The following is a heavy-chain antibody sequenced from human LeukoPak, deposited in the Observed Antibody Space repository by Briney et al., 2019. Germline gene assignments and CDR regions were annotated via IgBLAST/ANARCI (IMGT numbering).Heavy chain of an antibody. CDR1: GFSLNTAAVG. J-gene: IGHJ4*02. D-gene: IGHD3-10*01. CDR2: IYGNDHK. CDR3: AHDSPGNYGFDF. V-gene: IGHV2-5*01. Sequence: SGPTLVNPTQTLTLTCSFSGFSLNTAAVGVAWIRQPPGKSMAWLALIYGNDHKRYSPSLQSRLTITKGTSKNQVVLTMTSMDPVDTATYYCAHDSPGNYGFDFWGQGTLVTVSS.